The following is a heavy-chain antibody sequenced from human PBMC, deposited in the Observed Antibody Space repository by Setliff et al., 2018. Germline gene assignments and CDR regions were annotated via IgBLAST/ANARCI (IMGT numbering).Heavy chain of an antibody. CDR3: AKNPYESSDHLPFYYYFMDV. J-gene: IGHJ6*03. CDR1: GFTFAGFY. CDR2: INQDGSEK. D-gene: IGHD3-22*01. Sequence: GGSLRLSCAASGFTFAGFYMSWVRQAPGKGLEWVTNINQDGSEKFYVDSVKGRFTMSRDDAKNSLYLQIDSLRDEYTAVYYCAKNPYESSDHLPFYYYFMDVWGKGTTVTVSS. V-gene: IGHV3-7*01.